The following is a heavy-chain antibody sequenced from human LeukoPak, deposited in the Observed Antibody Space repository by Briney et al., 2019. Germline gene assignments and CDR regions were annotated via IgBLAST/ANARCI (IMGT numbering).Heavy chain of an antibody. Sequence: SQTLSLTCTVSGGSISSGGYYWSWIRQPPGKGLEWIGYIYHSGSTYYNPSLKSRVTISVDRSKNQFSLKLSSVTAADTAVYYCARGRTLAYNWFHPWGQGTLITVSS. CDR1: GGSISSGGYY. J-gene: IGHJ5*02. CDR2: IYHSGST. V-gene: IGHV4-30-2*01. D-gene: IGHD2-2*01. CDR3: ARGRTLAYNWFHP.